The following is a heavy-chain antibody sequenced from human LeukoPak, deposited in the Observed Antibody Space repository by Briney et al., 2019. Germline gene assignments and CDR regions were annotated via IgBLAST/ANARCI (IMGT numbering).Heavy chain of an antibody. Sequence: PGRSLRLSCAASGFTFSSYAMHWVRQAPGKGLEGVAVISYDGSNKYYADSVKGRFTISRDNSKNTLYLQMNSLRAEDTAVYYCARDQQLVNYYYGMDVWGQGTTVTVSS. CDR1: GFTFSSYA. J-gene: IGHJ6*02. V-gene: IGHV3-30-3*01. CDR3: ARDQQLVNYYYGMDV. D-gene: IGHD6-6*01. CDR2: ISYDGSNK.